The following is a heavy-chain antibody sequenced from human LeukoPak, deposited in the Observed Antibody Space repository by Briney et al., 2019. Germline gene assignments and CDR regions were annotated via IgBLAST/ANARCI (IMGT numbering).Heavy chain of an antibody. D-gene: IGHD5-18*01. CDR3: AKDPGGYSYGYVPMDY. CDR1: GFTFSSYA. CDR2: ISGSGGST. V-gene: IGHV3-23*01. J-gene: IGHJ4*02. Sequence: PGGSLRLSCAASGFTFSSYAMSWVRQAPGKGLEWASAISGSGGSTYYADSVKGRFTISRDNSKNTLYLQMNSLRAEDTAVYYCAKDPGGYSYGYVPMDYWGQGTLVTVSS.